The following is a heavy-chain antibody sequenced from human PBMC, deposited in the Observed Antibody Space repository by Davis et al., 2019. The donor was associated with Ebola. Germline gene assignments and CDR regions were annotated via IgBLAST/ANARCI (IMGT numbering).Heavy chain of an antibody. D-gene: IGHD3-22*01. CDR3: AGSSGYYYGSWTKFDY. CDR2: VYPSGTT. Sequence: MPSETLSPPCTVPGGSISSRSYCWGWIRQSPGKGREWIGSVYPSGTTYSNPSLKSRVTISVDTSKNQFSLTLSSVTAADTAVYYCAGSSGYYYGSWTKFDYWGLGTLVTVSS. V-gene: IGHV4-39*01. J-gene: IGHJ4*02. CDR1: GGSISSRSYC.